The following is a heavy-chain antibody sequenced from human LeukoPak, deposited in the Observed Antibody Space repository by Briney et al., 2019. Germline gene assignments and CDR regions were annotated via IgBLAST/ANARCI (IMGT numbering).Heavy chain of an antibody. Sequence: SETLSFTCTVSGGSISSGGYYWSWIRQHPGKGLEWIGYIYYSGSTYYNPSLKSRVTISVDTSKNQFSLKLSSVTAADTAVYYCARNKIEDVDTAMAFDYWGQGTLVTVSS. CDR1: GGSISSGGYY. CDR3: ARNKIEDVDTAMAFDY. J-gene: IGHJ4*02. CDR2: IYYSGST. V-gene: IGHV4-31*03. D-gene: IGHD5-18*01.